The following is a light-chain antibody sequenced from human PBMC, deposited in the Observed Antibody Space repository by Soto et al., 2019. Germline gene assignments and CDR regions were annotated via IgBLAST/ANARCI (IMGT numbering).Light chain of an antibody. J-gene: IGKJ1*01. CDR3: LQDYSYPWT. CDR1: QSINSW. Sequence: DIQMTQSPSTLSASVGDRVTLTCRASQSINSWLAWYQQKPGKAPKLLIYAASSLQSGVPSRFSGSASGTDFTLTISSLQPEDFATYYCLQDYSYPWTFGQGTKVDI. V-gene: IGKV1-5*01. CDR2: AAS.